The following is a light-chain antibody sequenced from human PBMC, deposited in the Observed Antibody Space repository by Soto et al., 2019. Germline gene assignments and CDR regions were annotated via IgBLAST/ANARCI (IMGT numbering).Light chain of an antibody. J-gene: IGKJ1*01. Sequence: DIQMTQSPSSLSASVGNRVTITCRTSQDIGIYVSWYQQKSGGVPRLLIYTASTVQSGVPSRFSGSRSGTDFTLTISSLQPEDAATYFCQKNFGAPRTFGQGTKVEIK. CDR1: QDIGIY. CDR2: TAS. V-gene: IGKV1-27*01. CDR3: QKNFGAPRT.